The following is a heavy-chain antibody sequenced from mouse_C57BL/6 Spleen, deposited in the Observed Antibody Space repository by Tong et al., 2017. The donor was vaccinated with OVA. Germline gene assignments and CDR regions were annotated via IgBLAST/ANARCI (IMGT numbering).Heavy chain of an antibody. V-gene: IGHV5-6*01. CDR2: ISSGGSYT. J-gene: IGHJ4*01. CDR3: ARQSDYYMDY. CDR1: GFTFSSYG. Sequence: EVQLQESGGDLVKPGGSLKLSCAASGFTFSSYGMSWVRQTPDKRLEWVATISSGGSYTYYPDSVKGRFTISRDNAKNTLYLQMSSLKSEDTAMYYCARQSDYYMDYWGQGTSDTVSS.